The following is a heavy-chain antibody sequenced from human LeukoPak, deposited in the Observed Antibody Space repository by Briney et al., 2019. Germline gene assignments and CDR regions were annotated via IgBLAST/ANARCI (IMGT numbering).Heavy chain of an antibody. D-gene: IGHD3-10*01. CDR3: AKDMWRFGELDYDY. V-gene: IGHV3-43*02. CDR2: ISGDGGST. Sequence: GESLRLSCAASGFTFDDYAMHWVRQVPGKGLEWVSLISGDGGSTYYADSVKGRFTISRDNSKNSLYLQMNSLRTEDTALYYCAKDMWRFGELDYDYWGQGTLVTVSS. J-gene: IGHJ4*02. CDR1: GFTFDDYA.